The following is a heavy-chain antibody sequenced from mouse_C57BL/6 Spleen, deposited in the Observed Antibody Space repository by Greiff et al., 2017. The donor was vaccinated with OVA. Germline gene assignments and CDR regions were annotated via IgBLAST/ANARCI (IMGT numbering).Heavy chain of an antibody. V-gene: IGHV5-9*01. CDR1: GFTFSSYT. Sequence: EVQLVESGGGLVKPGGSLKLSCAASGFTFSSYTMSWVRQTPEKRLEWVATISGCGGNTYYPDSVKGRITISSDNAENTLYQLKSSLRSEDTSLYDGARRDYGTLYFDVWGTGTTVTVSS. CDR2: ISGCGGNT. D-gene: IGHD2-1*01. J-gene: IGHJ1*03. CDR3: ARRDYGTLYFDV.